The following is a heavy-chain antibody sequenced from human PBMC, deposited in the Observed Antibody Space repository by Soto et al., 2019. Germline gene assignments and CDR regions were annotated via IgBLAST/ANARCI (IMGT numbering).Heavy chain of an antibody. CDR1: GFTFSSYW. V-gene: IGHV3-7*03. CDR2: IKQDGSEK. Sequence: GESLKISCAASGFTFSSYWMSWVRQAPGKGLEWVANIKQDGSEKYYVDSVKGRFTISRDNAKNSLYLQMNSLRAGDTAVYYCARVMSVQLWQGWADYYGMDVWGQGTTVTVSS. D-gene: IGHD5-18*01. J-gene: IGHJ6*02. CDR3: ARVMSVQLWQGWADYYGMDV.